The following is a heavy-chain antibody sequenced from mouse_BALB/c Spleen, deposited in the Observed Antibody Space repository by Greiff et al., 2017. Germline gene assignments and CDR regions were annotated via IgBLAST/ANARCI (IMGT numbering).Heavy chain of an antibody. J-gene: IGHJ4*01. CDR3: AREGVNGYAMDY. V-gene: IGHV5-6-3*01. D-gene: IGHD2-1*01. CDR2: INSNGGST. CDR1: GFTFSSYG. Sequence: EVHLVESGGGLVQPGGSLKLSCAASGFTFSSYGMSWVRQTPDKRLELVATINSNGGSTYYPDSVKGRFTISRDNAKNTLYLQMSSLKSEDTAMYYCAREGVNGYAMDYWGQGTSVTVSS.